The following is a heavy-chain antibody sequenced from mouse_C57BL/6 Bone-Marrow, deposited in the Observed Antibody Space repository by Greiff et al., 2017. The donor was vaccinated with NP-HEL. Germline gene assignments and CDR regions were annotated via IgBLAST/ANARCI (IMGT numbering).Heavy chain of an antibody. V-gene: IGHV5-4*03. Sequence: EVKLMESGGGLVKPGGSLKLSCAASGFTFSSYAMSWVRQTPEKRLEWVATISDGGSYTYYPDNVKGRFTISRDNAKNNLYLQMSHLKSEDTAMYYCARYDYLDAMDYWGQGTSVTVSS. CDR2: ISDGGSYT. J-gene: IGHJ4*01. D-gene: IGHD2-4*01. CDR1: GFTFSSYA. CDR3: ARYDYLDAMDY.